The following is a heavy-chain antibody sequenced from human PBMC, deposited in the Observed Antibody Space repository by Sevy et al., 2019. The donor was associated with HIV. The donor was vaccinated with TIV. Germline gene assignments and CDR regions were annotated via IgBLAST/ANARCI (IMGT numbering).Heavy chain of an antibody. J-gene: IGHJ4*02. CDR1: GFTFSSYG. CDR3: AKGVGYSSVGFDY. CDR2: IWYDGSNK. D-gene: IGHD6-19*01. Sequence: GGSLRLSCAASGFTFSSYGMHWVRQAPGKGLEWVAVIWYDGSNKYYADSVKGRFTISRDNSKNTLYLQMNSLRAEDTAVYYCAKGVGYSSVGFDYWGQGTLVTVSS. V-gene: IGHV3-33*06.